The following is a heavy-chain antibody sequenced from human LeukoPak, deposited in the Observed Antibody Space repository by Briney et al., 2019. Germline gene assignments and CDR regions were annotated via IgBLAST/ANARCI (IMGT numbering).Heavy chain of an antibody. CDR1: GYTFTGYY. CDR3: ARGFPPNYYDSSGLFDY. V-gene: IGHV1-2*02. D-gene: IGHD3-22*01. Sequence: ASVKVSCKASGYTFTGYYMHWVRQAPGQGLEWMGWINPNSGGTNYAQKFQGRVTMTRDTSISTAYMELSRLRSDDTAVYYCARGFPPNYYDSSGLFDYWGQGTLVTVSS. J-gene: IGHJ4*02. CDR2: INPNSGGT.